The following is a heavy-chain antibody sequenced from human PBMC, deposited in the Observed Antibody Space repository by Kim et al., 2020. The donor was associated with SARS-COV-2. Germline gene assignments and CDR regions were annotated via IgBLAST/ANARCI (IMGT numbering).Heavy chain of an antibody. CDR2: IIPIFGTA. J-gene: IGHJ6*02. V-gene: IGHV1-69*13. CDR3: ARDSPSDYITMVRGYYYYYGMDV. D-gene: IGHD3-10*01. CDR1: GGTFSSYA. Sequence: SVKVSCKASGGTFSSYAISWVRQAPGQGLEWMGGIIPIFGTANYAQKFQGRVTITADESTSTAYMELSSLRSEDTAVYYCARDSPSDYITMVRGYYYYYGMDVWGQGTTVTVSS.